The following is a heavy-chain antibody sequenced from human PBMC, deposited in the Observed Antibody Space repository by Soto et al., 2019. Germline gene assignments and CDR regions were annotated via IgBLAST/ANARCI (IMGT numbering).Heavy chain of an antibody. CDR2: INHSGST. CDR1: GGSFSGYY. CDR3: ARGGHKGPFDWLPNYYGMDV. J-gene: IGHJ6*02. V-gene: IGHV4-34*01. D-gene: IGHD3-9*01. Sequence: SDTLSLTCAVYGGSFSGYYWSWIRQPPGKGLEWIGEINHSGSTNYNPSLKSRVTISVDTSKNQFSLKLSSVTAADTAVYYCARGGHKGPFDWLPNYYGMDVWGQGTTVTVSS.